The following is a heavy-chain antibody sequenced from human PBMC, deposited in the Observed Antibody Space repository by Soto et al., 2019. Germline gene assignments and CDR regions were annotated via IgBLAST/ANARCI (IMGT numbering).Heavy chain of an antibody. J-gene: IGHJ6*02. CDR2: IYSGGST. D-gene: IGHD1-1*01. CDR3: ASGLSRWNPGGMDV. V-gene: IGHV3-53*01. Sequence: PGGSLRLSCAASGFTVSSNYMSWVRQAPGKGLEWVSVIYSGGSTYYADSVKGRFTISRDNSKNTLYLQMNSLRAEDTAVYYCASGLSRWNPGGMDVWGQGTTVTVSS. CDR1: GFTVSSNY.